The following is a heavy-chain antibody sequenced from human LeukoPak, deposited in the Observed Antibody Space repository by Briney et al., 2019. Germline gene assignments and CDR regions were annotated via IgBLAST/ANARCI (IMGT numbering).Heavy chain of an antibody. J-gene: IGHJ4*02. Sequence: GGSLRLSCAASGFTVSSNYMSWVRQAPGKGLEWVSSIGDSGRVTYYADSVKGHFTISRDNSKNTVFLQMNSLRVADTAMYFCAKGISADGYNFERGADYWGQGTLVTVSS. CDR3: AKGISADGYNFERGADY. CDR2: IGDSGRVT. CDR1: GFTVSSNY. D-gene: IGHD5-24*01. V-gene: IGHV3-53*01.